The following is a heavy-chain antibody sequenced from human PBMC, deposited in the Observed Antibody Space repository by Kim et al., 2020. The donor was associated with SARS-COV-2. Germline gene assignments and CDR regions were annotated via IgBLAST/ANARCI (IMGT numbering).Heavy chain of an antibody. CDR2: ISWDGGST. V-gene: IGHV3-43*01. D-gene: IGHD1-26*01. CDR3: AKDQFGRELLGYFDY. J-gene: IGHJ4*02. CDR1: GFTFDDYT. Sequence: GGSLRLSCAASGFTFDDYTMHWVRQAPGKGLEWVSLISWDGGSTYYADSVKGRFTISRDNSKNSLYLQMNSLRTEDTALYYCAKDQFGRELLGYFDYWGQGTLVTVSS.